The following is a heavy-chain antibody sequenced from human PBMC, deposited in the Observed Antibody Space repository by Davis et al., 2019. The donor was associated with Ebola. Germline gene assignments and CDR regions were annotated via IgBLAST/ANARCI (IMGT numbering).Heavy chain of an antibody. CDR2: IRSKANSYAT. CDR1: GFTFSGSA. CDR3: TRSHDYGDSDH. D-gene: IGHD4-17*01. J-gene: IGHJ4*02. V-gene: IGHV3-73*01. Sequence: GESLKISCAASGFTFSGSAMHWVRQASGKGLEWVGRIRSKANSYATAYAASVKGRFTISRDDSKNTAYLQMNSLKTEDTAVYYCTRSHDYGDSDHWGQGTLVTVSS.